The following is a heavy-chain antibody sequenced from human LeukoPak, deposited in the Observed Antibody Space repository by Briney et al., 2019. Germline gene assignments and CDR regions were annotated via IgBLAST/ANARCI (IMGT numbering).Heavy chain of an antibody. CDR2: IYYSGST. V-gene: IGHV4-59*01. CDR1: GGSISSYY. CDR3: ARGSELAYCGGDCYSRPFDY. D-gene: IGHD2-21*02. Sequence: PSETLSLTCTVSGGSISSYYWSWIRQPPGKGLEWIGYIYYSGSTNYNPSLKSRVTISVDTSKNQFSLKLSSVTAADTAVYYCARGSELAYCGGDCYSRPFDYWGQGTLVTVSS. J-gene: IGHJ4*02.